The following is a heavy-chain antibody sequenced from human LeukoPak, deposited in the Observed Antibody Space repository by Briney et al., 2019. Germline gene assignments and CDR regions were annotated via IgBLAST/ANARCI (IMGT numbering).Heavy chain of an antibody. V-gene: IGHV4-39*07. D-gene: IGHD3-3*01. CDR3: ARGSSPTQDFWSGYRIDAFDY. J-gene: IGHJ4*02. CDR2: IYHSGST. Sequence: SETLSLTCTVSGGSISSSSYYWGWIRQPPGKGLEWIGSIYHSGSTYYNPSLKSRVTISVDTSKNQFSLKLSSVTAADTAVYYCARGSSPTQDFWSGYRIDAFDYWGQGTLVTVSS. CDR1: GGSISSSSYY.